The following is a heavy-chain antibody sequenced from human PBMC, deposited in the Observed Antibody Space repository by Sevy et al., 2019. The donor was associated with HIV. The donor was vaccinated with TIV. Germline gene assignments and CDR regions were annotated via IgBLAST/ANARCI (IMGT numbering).Heavy chain of an antibody. CDR1: GFTFSNYA. V-gene: IGHV3-33*01. D-gene: IGHD3-22*01. CDR3: GRGGYYYDNVAYYALNS. Sequence: GGSLRLSCAATGFTFSNYAMHWVRQALGKGMEWVAIIWSDGAYQYHGDSVKGRFTISRDNSKNTLYLQMNNVRVEDTAVYYCGRGGYYYDNVAYYALNSGGRGTRV. CDR2: IWSDGAYQ. J-gene: IGHJ4*02.